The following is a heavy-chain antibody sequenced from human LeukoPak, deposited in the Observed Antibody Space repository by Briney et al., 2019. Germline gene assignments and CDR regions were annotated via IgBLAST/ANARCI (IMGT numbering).Heavy chain of an antibody. V-gene: IGHV3-11*01. CDR3: ATARPNYYYYYMDV. CDR2: ISSSGSTI. Sequence: GWSLRLSCAASGFTFSDYYKSWIRQAPGKGLEGVSYISSSGSTIYYAATVKGRFTISRDNAKNSLYLQMNSLRAEDTAVYYCATARPNYYYYYMDVWGKGTTVTVSS. J-gene: IGHJ6*03. CDR1: GFTFSDYY.